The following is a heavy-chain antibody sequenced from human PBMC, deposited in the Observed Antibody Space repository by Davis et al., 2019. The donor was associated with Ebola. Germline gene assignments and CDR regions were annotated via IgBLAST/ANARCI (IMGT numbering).Heavy chain of an antibody. CDR1: GFTFSSYW. J-gene: IGHJ4*02. D-gene: IGHD4-17*01. V-gene: IGHV3-7*03. CDR3: ARDGGSYGSRLSFDY. Sequence: GGSLRLSCAASGFTFSSYWMTWVRQAPGKGLEWVANIKQDGSEKYYVDSVKGRFTISRDNAKNSLYLQMNSLRAEDTAVYYCARDGGSYGSRLSFDYWGQGTLVTVSS. CDR2: IKQDGSEK.